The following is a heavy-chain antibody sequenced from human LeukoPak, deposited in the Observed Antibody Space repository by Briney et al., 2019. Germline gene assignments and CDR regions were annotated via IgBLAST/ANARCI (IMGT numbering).Heavy chain of an antibody. V-gene: IGHV3-48*01. Sequence: GGSLRLSCAASGFTFSNYTMNWVRQAPGKGLEWVSYISSSSSAIFYADSVKGRFTISRDNSKSTLYLQMNSLKLEDTAMYYCAKDQAGGWGQGTLVTVSS. D-gene: IGHD4-23*01. CDR2: ISSSSSAI. CDR3: AKDQAGG. J-gene: IGHJ4*02. CDR1: GFTFSNYT.